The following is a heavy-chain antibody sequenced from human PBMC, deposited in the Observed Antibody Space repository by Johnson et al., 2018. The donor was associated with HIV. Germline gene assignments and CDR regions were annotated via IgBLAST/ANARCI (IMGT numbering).Heavy chain of an antibody. V-gene: IGHV3-30*02. CDR1: GFTFSSYA. Sequence: QVQLVESGGGVVRPGGSLRLSCAASGFTFSSYAMSWVRQAPGKGLAGVAFIRYDGNNKYYTDSVKGRFTISRDNSKNTLYLQMNRRRAEDTAVYYCAKDLTSFIVGANDAFDIWGQGTMVTVSS. CDR2: IRYDGNNK. CDR3: AKDLTSFIVGANDAFDI. D-gene: IGHD1-26*01. J-gene: IGHJ3*02.